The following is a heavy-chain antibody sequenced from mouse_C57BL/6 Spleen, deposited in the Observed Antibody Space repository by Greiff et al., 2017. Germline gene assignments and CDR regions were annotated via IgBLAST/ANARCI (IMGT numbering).Heavy chain of an antibody. Sequence: QVQLQQSGPELVKPGASVKISCTASGYAFSSSWMNWVKQRPGQGLEWIGRIYPGDGDTNYNGKFKGKATLTADKSSSTAYMQLSSLTSEDSAVYFCARSGRSYYGSSYENYFDYWGQGTTLTVSS. CDR2: IYPGDGDT. CDR3: ARSGRSYYGSSYENYFDY. J-gene: IGHJ2*01. D-gene: IGHD1-1*01. CDR1: GYAFSSSW. V-gene: IGHV1-82*01.